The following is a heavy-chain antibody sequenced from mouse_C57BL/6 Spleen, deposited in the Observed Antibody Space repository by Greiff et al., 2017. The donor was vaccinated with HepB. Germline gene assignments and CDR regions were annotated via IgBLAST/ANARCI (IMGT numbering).Heavy chain of an antibody. D-gene: IGHD2-3*01. Sequence: QVQLKESGAELVRPGTSVKVSCKASGYAFTNYLIEWVKQRPGQGLEWIGVINPGSGGTNYNEKFKGKATLTADKSSSTAYMQLSSLTSEDSAVYFCARSTDDGYYAWFAYWGQGTLVTVSA. CDR1: GYAFTNYL. CDR3: ARSTDDGYYAWFAY. CDR2: INPGSGGT. V-gene: IGHV1-54*01. J-gene: IGHJ3*01.